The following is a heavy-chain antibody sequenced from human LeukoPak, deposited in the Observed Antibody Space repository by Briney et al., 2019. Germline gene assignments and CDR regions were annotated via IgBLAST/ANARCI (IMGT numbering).Heavy chain of an antibody. V-gene: IGHV4-34*01. Sequence: PSETLSLTCAVYGGSFSGYYWSWIRQPPGKGLEWIGEINHSGSTNYNPSLKSRATISVDTSKNQFSLKLRSVTAADTAVYYCARGRGYNSFDYWGQGTLVTVSS. CDR2: INHSGST. J-gene: IGHJ4*02. CDR1: GGSFSGYY. CDR3: ARGRGYNSFDY. D-gene: IGHD5-24*01.